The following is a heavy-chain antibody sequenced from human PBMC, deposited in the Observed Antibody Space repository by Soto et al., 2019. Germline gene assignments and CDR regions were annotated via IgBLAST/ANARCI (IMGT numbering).Heavy chain of an antibody. J-gene: IGHJ4*02. V-gene: IGHV1-3*01. D-gene: IGHD5-18*01. Sequence: ASVKVSCKASGYTFTSYAMHWVRQAPGQRLEWMGWINAGNGNTEYSQKFQGRVTITRDTSASTAYMELSSLRSEDTAVYYCARDTGYTYGYNWGQGTLVTVSS. CDR3: ARDTGYTYGYN. CDR2: INAGNGNT. CDR1: GYTFTSYA.